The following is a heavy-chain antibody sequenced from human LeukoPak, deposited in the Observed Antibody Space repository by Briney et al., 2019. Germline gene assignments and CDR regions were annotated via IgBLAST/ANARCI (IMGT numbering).Heavy chain of an antibody. J-gene: IGHJ3*02. D-gene: IGHD2/OR15-2a*01. V-gene: IGHV4-59*01. CDR1: GVSMSTYF. Sequence: SQTLSLTCSVSGVSMSTYFRSWIRQPPGKGLEWLAFIHYTGETNYNPSLKSRVTISVDMSKSQFSLRLTSVTAADTAVYYCARKNDFDIWGQGTLVTVSS. CDR2: IHYTGET. CDR3: ARKNDFDI.